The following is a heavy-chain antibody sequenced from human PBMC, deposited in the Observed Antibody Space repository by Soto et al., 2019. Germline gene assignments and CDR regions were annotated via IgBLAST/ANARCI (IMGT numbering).Heavy chain of an antibody. CDR3: ARDVDSSGWSSRGFDDY. D-gene: IGHD6-19*01. J-gene: IGHJ4*02. CDR1: GFTFSSYG. CDR2: IWYDGSNK. V-gene: IGHV3-33*01. Sequence: VQLVESGGGVVQPGRSLRLSCAASGFTFSSYGMHWVRQAPGKGLEWVAVIWYDGSNKYYADSVKGRFTISRDNSKNTLYLQMNSLRAEDTAVYYCARDVDSSGWSSRGFDDYWGQGTLVTVSS.